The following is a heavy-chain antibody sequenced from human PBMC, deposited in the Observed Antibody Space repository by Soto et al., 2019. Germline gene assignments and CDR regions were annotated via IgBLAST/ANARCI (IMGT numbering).Heavy chain of an antibody. D-gene: IGHD3-10*01. Sequence: VKVCSTASGDTFTIYGISWVRQAPGTGLEWMGWISASNGNTNYAHNVQGRVTMTIDTSTSTAYMELRSLRSDDTAVYYCASGLGPRPEVGSGICVPGTIVTV. CDR2: ISASNGNT. CDR3: ASGLGPRPEVGSGI. V-gene: IGHV1-18*01. J-gene: IGHJ3*02. CDR1: GDTFTIYG.